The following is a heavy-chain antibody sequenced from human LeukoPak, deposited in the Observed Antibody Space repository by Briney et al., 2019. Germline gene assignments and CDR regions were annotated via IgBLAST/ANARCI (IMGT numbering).Heavy chain of an antibody. Sequence: PGGSLRLSCGASGFTFTTHWIHWVRQAPGKGLEWVSAITATSLHIYYADSVKGRFTISRDNAKNSLYLQMNSLRVEDTALYYCARVRSVGGNPHAFNIWGQGTMVTVSS. CDR2: ITATSLHI. J-gene: IGHJ3*02. V-gene: IGHV3-21*01. CDR3: ARVRSVGGNPHAFNI. D-gene: IGHD4-23*01. CDR1: GFTFTTHW.